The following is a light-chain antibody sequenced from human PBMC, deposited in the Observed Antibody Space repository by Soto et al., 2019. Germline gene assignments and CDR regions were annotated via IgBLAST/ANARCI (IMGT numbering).Light chain of an antibody. CDR1: SSDVGSYNR. CDR3: SSYTSSSIYV. CDR2: EVS. Sequence: QSVLTQPPSVSGSPGQSVTISCTGTSSDVGSYNRVSWYQQPPGTAPKLMIYEVSSRPSGVPGRFSGSKSGNTASLTISGLQAEDEADYYCSSYTSSSIYVFGTGTKVTVL. J-gene: IGLJ1*01. V-gene: IGLV2-18*02.